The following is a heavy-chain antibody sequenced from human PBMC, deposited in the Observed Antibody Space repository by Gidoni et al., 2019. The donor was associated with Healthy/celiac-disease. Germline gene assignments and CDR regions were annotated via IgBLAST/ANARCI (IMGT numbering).Heavy chain of an antibody. CDR3: ARGRGGVHYYMDV. Sequence: QVQLQQWGAGLLKPSETLSVTCAVYGGSFSGYSWSWIRQPPGKGLEWIGEINHSGSTNYNPSLKSRVTISVDTSKNQFSLKLSSVTAADTAVYYCARGRGGVHYYMDVWGKGTTVTVSS. D-gene: IGHD2-15*01. J-gene: IGHJ6*03. CDR1: GGSFSGYS. CDR2: INHSGST. V-gene: IGHV4-34*02.